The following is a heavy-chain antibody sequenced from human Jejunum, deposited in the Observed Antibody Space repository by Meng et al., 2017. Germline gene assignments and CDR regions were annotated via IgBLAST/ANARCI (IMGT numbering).Heavy chain of an antibody. CDR3: AGRRFHSSGWWHDD. D-gene: IGHD6-19*01. J-gene: IGHJ4*02. CDR2: IHHSGST. CDR1: GVSFSSYY. Sequence: SETLSLTCTVSGVSFSSYYWSWIRQPPGKGLEWIANIHHSGSTNYNPSLRSRVTLSIDTSKNQFSLKLSSVTAADTAIYYCAGRRFHSSGWWHDDWGQGTLITVSS. V-gene: IGHV4-59*01.